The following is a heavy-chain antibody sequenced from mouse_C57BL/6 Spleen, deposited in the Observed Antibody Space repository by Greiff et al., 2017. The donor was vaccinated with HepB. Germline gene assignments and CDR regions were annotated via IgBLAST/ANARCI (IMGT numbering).Heavy chain of an antibody. J-gene: IGHJ1*03. CDR2: IYPGSGST. CDR3: ARGTLYYGSSYWYFDV. Sequence: VQLQQPGAELVKPGASVKMSCKASGYTFTSYWITWVKQRPGQGLEWIGDIYPGSGSTNYNEKFKSKATLTVDTSSSTAYMQLSSLTSEDSAVYYGARGTLYYGSSYWYFDVWGTGTTVTVSS. V-gene: IGHV1-55*01. D-gene: IGHD1-1*01. CDR1: GYTFTSYW.